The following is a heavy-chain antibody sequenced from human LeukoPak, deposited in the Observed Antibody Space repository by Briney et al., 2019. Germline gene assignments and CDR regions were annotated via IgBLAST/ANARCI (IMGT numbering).Heavy chain of an antibody. J-gene: IGHJ3*02. D-gene: IGHD1-14*01. V-gene: IGHV4-61*02. CDR2: IYTSGST. CDR1: GGSISSGSYY. CDR3: ARLSETIRASGAFDI. Sequence: QPSQTLSLTCTVSGGSISSGSYYWSWIRQPAGKGLEWIGRIYTSGSTNYNPSLKSRVTISVDTSKNQFSLKLSSVTSADTAVYYCARLSETIRASGAFDIWGQGTMVTVSS.